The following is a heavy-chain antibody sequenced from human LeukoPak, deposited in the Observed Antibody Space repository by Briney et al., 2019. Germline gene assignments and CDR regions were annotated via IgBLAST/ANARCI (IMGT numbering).Heavy chain of an antibody. CDR3: ARSRPIAAAAHFDY. J-gene: IGHJ4*02. CDR1: GYTFTNYA. CDR2: INTNTGNP. D-gene: IGHD6-13*01. V-gene: IGHV7-4-1*02. Sequence: ASVKVSCKASGYTFTNYAMNWVRQAPGQGLEWMGWINTNTGNPTYAQGFTGRFVFSLDTSVSTAYLQISSLKAEDTAVYCCARSRPIAAAAHFDYWGQGTLVTVSS.